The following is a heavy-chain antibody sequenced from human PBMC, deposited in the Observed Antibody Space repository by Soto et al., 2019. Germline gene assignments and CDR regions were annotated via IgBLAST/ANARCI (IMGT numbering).Heavy chain of an antibody. J-gene: IGHJ4*02. Sequence: EVQLVESGGGLAQPGGSLRLSCAASGFTLSSFWMNWVRQAPGKGLEWVANINQDGSEIYYVDSVKGRFTISRDNAKNSLYLQMISLRVEDTAVYYCVRAVASAGSYWGQGTLVTVSS. CDR3: VRAVASAGSY. V-gene: IGHV3-7*01. CDR1: GFTLSSFW. CDR2: INQDGSEI. D-gene: IGHD3-10*01.